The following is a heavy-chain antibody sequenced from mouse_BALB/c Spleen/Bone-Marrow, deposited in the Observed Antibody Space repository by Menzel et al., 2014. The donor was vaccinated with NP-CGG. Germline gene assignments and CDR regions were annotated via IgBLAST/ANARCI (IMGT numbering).Heavy chain of an antibody. CDR1: GFDFSRYW. D-gene: IGHD1-2*01. V-gene: IGHV4-1*02. CDR2: INLDKSTI. CDR3: ARPGYYGYQDV. Sequence: EVKLMESGGGLAQPGGSLKLSCAASGFDFSRYWMTWVRQAPGKGLEWIGEINLDKSTINYTPSLRDKFIISRDNAKNTLYLQMSKVRSEDTALYYCARPGYYGYQDVWGTGTTVTVSS. J-gene: IGHJ1*03.